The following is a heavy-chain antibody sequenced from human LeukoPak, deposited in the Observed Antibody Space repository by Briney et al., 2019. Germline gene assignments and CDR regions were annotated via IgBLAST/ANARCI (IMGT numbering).Heavy chain of an antibody. Sequence: SETLSLTCAVYGGSFSGYYWSWIRQPPGKGLEWIGEINHSGSTNYNPSLKSRFTISVDTSKNQLSLKLSSVTAADTAVYYCARSFTIFGVVMPDYWGQGTLVTVSS. CDR3: ARSFTIFGVVMPDY. CDR2: INHSGST. V-gene: IGHV4-34*01. CDR1: GGSFSGYY. J-gene: IGHJ4*02. D-gene: IGHD3-3*01.